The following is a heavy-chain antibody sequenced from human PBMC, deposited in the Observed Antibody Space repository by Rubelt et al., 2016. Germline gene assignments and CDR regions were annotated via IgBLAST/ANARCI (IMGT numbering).Heavy chain of an antibody. CDR2: ISNGDTT. Sequence: EVQLVESGGGLIQPGGSLRLSCAASGFTVSSIYMSWVRQAPGKGLEWVSVISNGDTTYDADSEKGRFIISRDDSRNTLYLQRNSLRDEDTAVYYCARNDGNGRYGMDVWGQGTTVTVS. D-gene: IGHD1-1*01. CDR3: ARNDGNGRYGMDV. V-gene: IGHV3-53*01. CDR1: GFTVSSIY. J-gene: IGHJ6*02.